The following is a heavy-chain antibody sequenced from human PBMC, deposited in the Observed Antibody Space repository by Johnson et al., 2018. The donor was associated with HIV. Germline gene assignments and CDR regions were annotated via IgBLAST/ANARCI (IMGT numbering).Heavy chain of an antibody. CDR1: GFTVSDNY. CDR2: IYSGGTA. D-gene: IGHD6-6*01. J-gene: IGHJ3*02. Sequence: VQLVESGGGLIHPGGSLRLSCVASGFTVSDNYMSWVRQAPGKGLEWVSIIYSGGTAYYVDSVTGRFTVSRDDSKNTLYLQMNSLRGEDTAVYYCAKDRAARHDAFDIWGQGTMVTVSS. CDR3: AKDRAARHDAFDI. V-gene: IGHV3-66*03.